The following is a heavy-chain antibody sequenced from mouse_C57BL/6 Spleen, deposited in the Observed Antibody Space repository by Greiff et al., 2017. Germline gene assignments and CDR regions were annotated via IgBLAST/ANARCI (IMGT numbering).Heavy chain of an antibody. CDR1: GYTFTSYW. D-gene: IGHD2-4*01. V-gene: IGHV1-55*01. CDR3: AREDMGYDYVPYYFDY. Sequence: QVQLKQPGAELVKPGASVKMSCKASGYTFTSYWITWVKQRPGQGLEWIGDIYPGSGSTNYNEKFKSKATLTGDTSSSTAYMQLSSLTSEDSAVYYCAREDMGYDYVPYYFDYWGQGTTLTVSS. CDR2: IYPGSGST. J-gene: IGHJ2*01.